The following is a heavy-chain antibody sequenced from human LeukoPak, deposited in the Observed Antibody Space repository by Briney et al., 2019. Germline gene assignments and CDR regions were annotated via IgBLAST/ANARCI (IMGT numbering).Heavy chain of an antibody. J-gene: IGHJ4*02. Sequence: GGSLRLSCAASGFTFSSYWMSWVLQAPGKGLEWVANIKQDGSEKYYVDSVKGRFTISRDNAKNSLYLQMNSLRAEDTAVYYCARSSITMVRGVIMPYYFDYWGQGTLVTVSS. CDR3: ARSSITMVRGVIMPYYFDY. V-gene: IGHV3-7*01. D-gene: IGHD3-10*01. CDR2: IKQDGSEK. CDR1: GFTFSSYW.